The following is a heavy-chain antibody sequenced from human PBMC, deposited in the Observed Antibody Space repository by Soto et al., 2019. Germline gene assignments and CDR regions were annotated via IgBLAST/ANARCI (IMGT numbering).Heavy chain of an antibody. J-gene: IGHJ5*02. CDR1: GGPFSGYY. V-gene: IGHV4-34*01. D-gene: IGHD2-2*01. CDR3: ARGRYCSSTSCRNWFDP. CDR2: INHSGST. Sequence: QVQLQQWGAGLLKPSETLSLTCAVYGGPFSGYYWSWIRQPPGKGLEWIGEINHSGSTNYNPSLKSRVTISVDTSKNQFSLKLSSVTAADTAVYYCARGRYCSSTSCRNWFDPWGQGTLVTVSS.